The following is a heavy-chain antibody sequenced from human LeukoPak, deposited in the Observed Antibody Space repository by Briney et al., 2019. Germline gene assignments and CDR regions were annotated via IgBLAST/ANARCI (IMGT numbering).Heavy chain of an antibody. CDR3: TRADCSGGGCYAFDI. D-gene: IGHD2-15*01. CDR2: IYYSGST. V-gene: IGHV4-61*01. J-gene: IGHJ3*02. Sequence: SETLSLTCTVSGGTVSSGSYYWIWIRQPPGKGLEWIGYIYYSGSTNYNPSLKSRVTMSVDTSKNQFSLKLSSVTAADTAVYYCTRADCSGGGCYAFDIWGQGTMVAVSS. CDR1: GGTVSSGSYY.